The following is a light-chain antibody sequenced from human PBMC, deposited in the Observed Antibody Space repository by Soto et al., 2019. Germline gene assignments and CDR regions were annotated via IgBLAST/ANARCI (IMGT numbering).Light chain of an antibody. CDR3: CSYAGSYTLV. Sequence: QSVLTQPPSASGSPGRSVTISCTGTNNDVGGYNYVSWYQQHPGQAPRLIIYEVTERPSGVPDRFSGSKSGNTASLTISGLQTEDEADYYCCSYAGSYTLVFGGGTKLTVL. CDR2: EVT. CDR1: NNDVGGYNY. V-gene: IGLV2-11*02. J-gene: IGLJ2*01.